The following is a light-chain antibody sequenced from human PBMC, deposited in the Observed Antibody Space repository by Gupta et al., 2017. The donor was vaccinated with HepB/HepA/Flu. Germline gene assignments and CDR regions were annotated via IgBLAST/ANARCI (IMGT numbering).Light chain of an antibody. Sequence: SYVLTQPPSVSVAPGMTARITCEGNNVGSKSVHWYQQKPGQAPLLVVYDDSDRPSGIPERFSGSKSGTTATLTISRVEAGDEADCYCQMWDSRNDRLVFGGGTKLSVL. V-gene: IGLV3-21*03. CDR1: NVGSKS. CDR2: DDS. J-gene: IGLJ2*01. CDR3: QMWDSRNDRLV.